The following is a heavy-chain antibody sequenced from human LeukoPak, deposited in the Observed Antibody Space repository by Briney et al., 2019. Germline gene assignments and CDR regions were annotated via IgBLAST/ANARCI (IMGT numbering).Heavy chain of an antibody. CDR1: GFTFSSYG. J-gene: IGHJ4*02. CDR3: AREGLSIAVASDY. CDR2: ISYDGSNK. Sequence: TGGSRRLSCAASGFTFSSYGMHWVRQAPGKGLEWVTVISYDGSNKYYADSVKGRSTISRDNSKNTLYLQMNSLRAEDTAVYYCAREGLSIAVASDYWGQGTLVTVSS. V-gene: IGHV3-30*03. D-gene: IGHD6-19*01.